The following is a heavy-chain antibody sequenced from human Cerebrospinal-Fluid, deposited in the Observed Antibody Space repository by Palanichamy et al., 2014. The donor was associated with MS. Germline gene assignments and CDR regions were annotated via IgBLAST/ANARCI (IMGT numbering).Heavy chain of an antibody. CDR2: INLDGQRA. CDR1: GFSFSNHW. Sequence: EVNLVESGGGLFQPGGSLRLSCAASGFSFSNHWIHWVRQVPGQGLVWVARINLDGQRADYADFVQGRFSLSRDNAKNMVFLQVSSLRADDTTLYYCARDATEGRFFVFWGQGTLVTVSS. V-gene: IGHV3-74*01. CDR3: ARDATEGRFFVF. D-gene: IGHD4-17*01. J-gene: IGHJ4*02.